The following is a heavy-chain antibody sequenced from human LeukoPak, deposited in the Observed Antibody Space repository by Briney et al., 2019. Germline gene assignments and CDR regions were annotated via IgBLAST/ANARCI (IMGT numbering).Heavy chain of an antibody. J-gene: IGHJ4*02. CDR2: VRYDGSNK. V-gene: IGHV3-30*02. Sequence: GGSLRLSCAASGFTFSSYVMSWVRQAPGKGLEWVAFVRYDGSNKYYADSVKGRFTISRDNSKNTLYLQMNSLRAEDTAVYYCAKAEGYYYGSGSYPDYWGQGTLVTVSS. D-gene: IGHD3-10*01. CDR3: AKAEGYYYGSGSYPDY. CDR1: GFTFSSYV.